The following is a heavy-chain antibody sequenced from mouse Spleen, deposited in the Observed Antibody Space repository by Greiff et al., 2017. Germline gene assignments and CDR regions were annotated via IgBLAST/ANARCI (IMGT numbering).Heavy chain of an antibody. CDR3: ANYYDGSYSAY. Sequence: EVQLVESGPGLVKPSQSLSLTCSVTGYSITSGYYWNWIRQFPGNKLEWMGYISYDGSNNYNPSLKNRISITRDTSKNQFFLKLNSVTTEDTATYYCANYYDGSYSAYWGQGTLVTVSA. D-gene: IGHD1-1*01. CDR2: ISYDGSN. CDR1: GYSITSGYY. J-gene: IGHJ3*01. V-gene: IGHV3-6*01.